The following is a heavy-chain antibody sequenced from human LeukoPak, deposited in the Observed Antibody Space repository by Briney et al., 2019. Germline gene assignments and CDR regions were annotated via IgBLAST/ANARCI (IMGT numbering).Heavy chain of an antibody. J-gene: IGHJ5*02. CDR3: ARPYYYDSRIDP. CDR1: GGSISSGDYY. CDR2: VYYSGGT. V-gene: IGHV4-30-4*01. Sequence: PSETLSLTCTVSGGSISSGDYYWSWIRQPPAKGLEWIAYVYYSGGTYYNPSLKSRVTMSADTSKNQLSLKLSSVTAADTAVYYCARPYYYDSRIDPWGQGILVTVSS. D-gene: IGHD3-22*01.